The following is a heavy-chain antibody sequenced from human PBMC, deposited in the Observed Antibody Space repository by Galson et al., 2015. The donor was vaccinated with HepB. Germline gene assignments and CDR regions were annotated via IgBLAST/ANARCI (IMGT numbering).Heavy chain of an antibody. CDR2: IDWDDDK. CDR3: ARTTQFYDFWSGYYSGNYYYGMDV. V-gene: IGHV2-70*01. J-gene: IGHJ6*02. D-gene: IGHD3-3*01. Sequence: ALVKPTQTLTLTCTFSGFSLSTSGMCVSWIRQPPGKALEWLALIDWDDDKHYSTSLKTRLTISKGTSKNQVVLTMTNMDPVDTATYYCARTTQFYDFWSGYYSGNYYYGMDVWGQGTTVTVSS. CDR1: GFSLSTSGMC.